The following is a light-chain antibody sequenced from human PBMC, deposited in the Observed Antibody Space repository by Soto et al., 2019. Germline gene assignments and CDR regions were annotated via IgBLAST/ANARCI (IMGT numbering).Light chain of an antibody. V-gene: IGKV3-20*01. CDR3: QQYGSSGT. CDR2: GAS. CDR1: QSVSNNY. Sequence: EILLTQSPCTLSLSPGERATLSCRASQSVSNNYLAWYQQKPGQAPSLLIYGASNRATGIPDRLSGSGSGTAFTLTISRLEPEDFAVYYCQQYGSSGTFGQGTKVDIK. J-gene: IGKJ1*01.